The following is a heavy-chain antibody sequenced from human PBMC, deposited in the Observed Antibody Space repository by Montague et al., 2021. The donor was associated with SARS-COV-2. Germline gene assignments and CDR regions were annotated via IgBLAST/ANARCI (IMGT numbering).Heavy chain of an antibody. CDR2: IYYSGST. J-gene: IGHJ5*02. CDR1: GDAMSSYY. Sequence: SETLSLTRTLSGDAMSSYYWSWIRQPPGKGLEWIGYIYYSGSTNXNPSLKSRVTISVDTSKNQFSLKLSSVTAADTAAYYCARHGCSSGRHRCGFDPWGQGTLVTVSS. V-gene: IGHV4-59*08. D-gene: IGHD6-19*01. CDR3: ARHGCSSGRHRCGFDP.